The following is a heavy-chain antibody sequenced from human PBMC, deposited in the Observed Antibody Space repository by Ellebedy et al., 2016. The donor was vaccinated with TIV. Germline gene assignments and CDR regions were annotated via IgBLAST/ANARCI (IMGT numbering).Heavy chain of an antibody. D-gene: IGHD2-15*01. V-gene: IGHV1-69*05. CDR3: ARLVGGSFNWFDP. CDR1: GGTFSSYA. Sequence: SVKVSCXASGGTFSSYAISWVRQAPGQGLEWMGGIIPIFGTANYAQKFQGRVTITRDTSASTAYMELSSLRSEDTAVYYCARLVGGSFNWFDPWGQGTLVTVSS. CDR2: IIPIFGTA. J-gene: IGHJ5*02.